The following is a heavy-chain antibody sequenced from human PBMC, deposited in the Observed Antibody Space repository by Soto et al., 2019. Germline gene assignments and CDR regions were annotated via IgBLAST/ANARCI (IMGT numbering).Heavy chain of an antibody. CDR1: GFTFSSYW. D-gene: IGHD6-19*01. Sequence: GESLKISCAASGFTFSSYWMHWVRQAPGKGLVWVSRINRDGSATCYADSVKGRFTTSRDNAKNTVYLQVNSLRGEDTAVYYCVRGAYGSYYMDVWGKGTTVTVSS. J-gene: IGHJ6*03. V-gene: IGHV3-74*01. CDR2: INRDGSAT. CDR3: VRGAYGSYYMDV.